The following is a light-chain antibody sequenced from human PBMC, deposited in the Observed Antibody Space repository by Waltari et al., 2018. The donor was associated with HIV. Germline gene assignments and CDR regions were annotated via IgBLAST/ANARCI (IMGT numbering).Light chain of an antibody. CDR1: TSDIGIFDS. Sequence: QSALTQPASVSGSPGQSITISCAGTTSDIGIFDSVSWYQQHPGRAPHLMIFVVYSRPSGFSSRFSGSKSGNTASLTISGLQAEDEANYYCCSYTAIHTLIFGGGTKLTVL. V-gene: IGLV2-14*01. CDR2: VVY. CDR3: CSYTAIHTLI. J-gene: IGLJ2*01.